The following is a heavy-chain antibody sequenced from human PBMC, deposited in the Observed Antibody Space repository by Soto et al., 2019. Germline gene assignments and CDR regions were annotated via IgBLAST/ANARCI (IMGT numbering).Heavy chain of an antibody. CDR2: IYWDDDK. CDR1: GFSLSTSGVG. J-gene: IGHJ4*02. Sequence: QITLKESGPPLVKPTQTLTLTCTFSGFSLSTSGVGVGWIRQPPGKALEWLALIYWDDDKRYSPSLKSRLTITKDTSENQVVLTMTNMDPVDTATYYCAHTVHGTVNDYWGQGTLVTVSS. CDR3: AHTVHGTVNDY. D-gene: IGHD1-26*01. V-gene: IGHV2-5*02.